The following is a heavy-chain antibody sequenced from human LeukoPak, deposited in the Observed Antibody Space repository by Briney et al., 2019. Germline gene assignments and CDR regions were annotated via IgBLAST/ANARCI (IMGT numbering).Heavy chain of an antibody. D-gene: IGHD2-8*01. J-gene: IGHJ4*02. CDR1: GGSISSGSYC. CDR3: ARGVWGVLAPYDY. V-gene: IGHV4-61*02. Sequence: PSETLSLTCTVSGGSISSGSYCWSWIRQPAGKGLDWIGRIYTSGSTNYNPSLKSRVTISVDTSKNHFSLKLSSVTAADADAYYSARGVWGVLAPYDYWGQGTLVTVSS. CDR2: IYTSGST.